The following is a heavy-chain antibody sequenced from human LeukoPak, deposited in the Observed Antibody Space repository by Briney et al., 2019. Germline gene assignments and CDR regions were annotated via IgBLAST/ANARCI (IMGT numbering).Heavy chain of an antibody. CDR1: GGSFSGYY. J-gene: IGHJ5*01. D-gene: IGHD6-19*01. CDR2: INHSGSS. CDR3: ARQPGYSSGWFDY. Sequence: SETLSLTCAVYGGSFSGYYWSWIRQPPGKGLEWIGDINHSGSSNHNPSLKSRLTISVDTSKNQFSLKVSSVTAADTAVYYCARQPGYSSGWFDYWGQGTLVTVSS. V-gene: IGHV4-34*01.